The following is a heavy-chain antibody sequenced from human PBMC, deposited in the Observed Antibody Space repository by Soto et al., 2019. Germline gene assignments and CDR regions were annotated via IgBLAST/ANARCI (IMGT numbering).Heavy chain of an antibody. D-gene: IGHD3-22*01. CDR2: INHSGST. V-gene: IGHV4-34*01. J-gene: IGHJ5*02. Sequence: PXETLSLTCAVYGGSFSGYYWSWIRQPPGKGLDWIGEINHSGSTNYNPSLKSRVTISVDTSKNQFSLKLSSVTAADTAVYYCARGIDPDYYYDSSGYSNWFDPWGQGTLVTVSS. CDR1: GGSFSGYY. CDR3: ARGIDPDYYYDSSGYSNWFDP.